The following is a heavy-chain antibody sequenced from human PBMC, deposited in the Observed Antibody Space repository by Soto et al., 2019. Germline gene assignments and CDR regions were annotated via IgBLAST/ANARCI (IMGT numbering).Heavy chain of an antibody. D-gene: IGHD6-13*01. CDR3: ARDETSGIHYFDY. Sequence: SETLSLACTVTDDSVNSYYWSWMRQPPGKGLECMGYVYYSGSTNYNHSLKSRVTISVDTSKNKTSLRLKSVTAADTAVYYCARDETSGIHYFDYWGQGSLVTVSS. CDR2: VYYSGST. CDR1: DDSVNSYY. J-gene: IGHJ4*02. V-gene: IGHV4-59*02.